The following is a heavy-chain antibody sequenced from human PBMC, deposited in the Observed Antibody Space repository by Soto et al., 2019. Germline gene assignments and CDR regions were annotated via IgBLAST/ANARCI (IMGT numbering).Heavy chain of an antibody. CDR3: ARGRYCLTGRCFPNWFDS. CDR1: GGSFSGYY. Sequence: PSETLSLTCAVYGGSFSGYYWSWIRQSPGKGLEWIGEINHSGSTNYNPYLKSRVAISVDTSKSQFSLNVTSVTAADTAVYFCARGRYCLTGRCFPNWFDSWGQGALVTVSS. D-gene: IGHD7-27*01. V-gene: IGHV4-34*01. J-gene: IGHJ5*01. CDR2: INHSGST.